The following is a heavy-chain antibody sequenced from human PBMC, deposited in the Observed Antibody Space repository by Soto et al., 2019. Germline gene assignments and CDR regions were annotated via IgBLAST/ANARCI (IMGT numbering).Heavy chain of an antibody. Sequence: LSLTCTVSGGSISSYYWSWIRQPPGKGLEWIGYIYYSGSTNYNPSLKSRVTISVDTSKNQFSLKLSSVTAADTAVYYCARIALGGVVPRPNYYGMDVWGQGTTVTVSS. CDR2: IYYSGST. V-gene: IGHV4-59*01. D-gene: IGHD3-16*01. J-gene: IGHJ6*02. CDR3: ARIALGGVVPRPNYYGMDV. CDR1: GGSISSYY.